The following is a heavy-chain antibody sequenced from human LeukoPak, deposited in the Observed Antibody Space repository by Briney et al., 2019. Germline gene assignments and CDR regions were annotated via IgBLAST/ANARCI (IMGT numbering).Heavy chain of an antibody. CDR2: IKEDGNMK. D-gene: IGHD3-22*01. V-gene: IGHV3-7*01. CDR3: ARDERGGYYVD. Sequence: GGSLSLSCAASGFMFSSYWMSWVRQAPGRGLEWVANIKEDGNMKQYVDSVRGRFTISRDNAKSSLYLQMSSLRAEDSAVYYCARDERGGYYVDWGQGTLVTVSS. J-gene: IGHJ4*02. CDR1: GFMFSSYW.